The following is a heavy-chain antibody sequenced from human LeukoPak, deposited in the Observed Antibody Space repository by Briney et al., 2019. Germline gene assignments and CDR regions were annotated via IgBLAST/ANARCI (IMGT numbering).Heavy chain of an antibody. Sequence: SETLSLTCAVSGYSISSGYYWGWIRRPPGKGLEWIGSIYHSGSTYYNPSLKSRVTISVDTSKNQFSLKLSSVTAADTAVYYCARGDFWSGYYPPDYFDYWGQGTLVTVSS. CDR2: IYHSGST. V-gene: IGHV4-38-2*01. J-gene: IGHJ4*02. CDR1: GYSISSGYY. CDR3: ARGDFWSGYYPPDYFDY. D-gene: IGHD3-3*01.